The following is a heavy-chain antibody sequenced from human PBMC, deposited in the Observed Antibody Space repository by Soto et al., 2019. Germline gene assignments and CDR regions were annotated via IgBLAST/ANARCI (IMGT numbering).Heavy chain of an antibody. J-gene: IGHJ5*02. CDR2: ISSRGSTI. CDR1: GFTFSDYY. D-gene: IGHD6-19*01. Sequence: QVQLVESGGALVKPGGSLRLSCVASGFTFSDYYMTWIRQAPGQGLECLSYISSRGSTIYYADSVKGRFTISRDNAKNTLYLQMNSLRAEDTAVYYGARDPVEVAGGDRWGQGTLVTVSS. V-gene: IGHV3-11*01. CDR3: ARDPVEVAGGDR.